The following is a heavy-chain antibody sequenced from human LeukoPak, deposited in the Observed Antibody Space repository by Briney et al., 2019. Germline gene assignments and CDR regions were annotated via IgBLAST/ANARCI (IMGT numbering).Heavy chain of an antibody. Sequence: GGSLRLSCAASGFTFSLYWMSWVRQAPGKGLEWVADIKQDGSEKYYVDSVKGRFTISRDNARNSVYLQMNSLRAEDTAVYYCATLPGTASEYWGQGILVTVSS. J-gene: IGHJ4*02. D-gene: IGHD1-7*01. V-gene: IGHV3-7*05. CDR3: ATLPGTASEY. CDR2: IKQDGSEK. CDR1: GFTFSLYW.